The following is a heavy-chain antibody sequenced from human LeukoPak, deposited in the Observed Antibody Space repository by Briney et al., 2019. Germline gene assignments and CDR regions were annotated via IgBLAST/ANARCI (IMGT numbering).Heavy chain of an antibody. D-gene: IGHD6-19*01. V-gene: IGHV3-7*03. CDR1: GFTFSNAW. CDR3: ARWGYISAYYYDF. J-gene: IGHJ4*02. CDR2: IRPDGSAQ. Sequence: GGSLRLSCAASGFTFSNAWMSWVRQAPGKGLEWVANIRPDGSAQYYVDSVKGRFTISRDNAKNSLFLHMNSLRAEDTALYYCARWGYISAYYYDFWGQGTLVTVSS.